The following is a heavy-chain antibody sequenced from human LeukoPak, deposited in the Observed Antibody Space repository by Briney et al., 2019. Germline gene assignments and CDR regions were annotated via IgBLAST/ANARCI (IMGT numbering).Heavy chain of an antibody. J-gene: IGHJ4*02. CDR2: IYRGGST. Sequence: GGSLRLSCAASGFNVSNNYMSWVRQAPGKGLEWVSVIYRGGSTYYADSVKGRFTMSRDNSKNTVYLQMDSLRAEDTAVYYCARDQPPFDYWGQGTLVTVSS. CDR3: ARDQPPFDY. V-gene: IGHV3-53*01. CDR1: GFNVSNNY.